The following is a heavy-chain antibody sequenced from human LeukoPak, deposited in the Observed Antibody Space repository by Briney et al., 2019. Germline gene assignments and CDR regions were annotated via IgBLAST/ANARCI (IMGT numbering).Heavy chain of an antibody. V-gene: IGHV3-23*01. D-gene: IGHD3-9*01. CDR3: ARTPTFYDVLTGYSNDF. Sequence: PGGSLRLSCAASGFTFSSYAMSWVRQAPGRGLEWVSTIGGIADNTHYADSVKGRFTISRDSSTNTLYLQMTTLRAEDTAMYFCARTPTFYDVLTGYSNDFWGQGALVTVSS. CDR2: IGGIADNT. J-gene: IGHJ4*02. CDR1: GFTFSSYA.